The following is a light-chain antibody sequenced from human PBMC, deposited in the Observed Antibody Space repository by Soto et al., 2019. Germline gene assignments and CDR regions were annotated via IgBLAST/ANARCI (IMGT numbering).Light chain of an antibody. J-gene: IGKJ1*01. Sequence: TLSVSPGETATLSCRASQSVYNNLAWYQQRPGQAPRLLIHGASTRATGVPAKVSGSGSGTEFTLTISSLQSEGCATYYCLQDYNYPWTFGQGTKVDIK. CDR2: GAS. CDR3: LQDYNYPWT. CDR1: QSVYNN. V-gene: IGKV3-15*01.